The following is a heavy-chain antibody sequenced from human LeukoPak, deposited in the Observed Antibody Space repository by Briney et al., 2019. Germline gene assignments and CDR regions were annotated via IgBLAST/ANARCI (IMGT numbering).Heavy chain of an antibody. V-gene: IGHV1-69*13. Sequence: ASVKVSCKASGGTFSSYAISWVRQAPGQGLEWMGGIIPIFGTANYAQKFQGRVTITADESTSTAYMELSSLRSEDTAAYYCARVEYSSSLGWFDPWGQGTLVTVSS. J-gene: IGHJ5*02. D-gene: IGHD6-6*01. CDR2: IIPIFGTA. CDR1: GGTFSSYA. CDR3: ARVEYSSSLGWFDP.